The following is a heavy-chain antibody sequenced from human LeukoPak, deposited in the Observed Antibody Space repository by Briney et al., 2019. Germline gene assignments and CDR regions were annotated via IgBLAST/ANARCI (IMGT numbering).Heavy chain of an antibody. Sequence: ASVKVSCKASGYTFTGYYMHWVRQAPGQGLEWMGWINPNSGGTNYAQKFQGRVTMTRDTSISTAYMELSRLRSDDKAVYYCARAVAAYDAVDIWGQATMVTVSS. D-gene: IGHD6-19*01. CDR3: ARAVAAYDAVDI. CDR1: GYTFTGYY. CDR2: INPNSGGT. V-gene: IGHV1-2*02. J-gene: IGHJ3*02.